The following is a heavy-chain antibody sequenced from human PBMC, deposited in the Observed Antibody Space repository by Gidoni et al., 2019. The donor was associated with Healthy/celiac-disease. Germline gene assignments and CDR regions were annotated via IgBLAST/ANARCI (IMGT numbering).Heavy chain of an antibody. CDR2: IYYSGST. J-gene: IGHJ4*02. CDR3: ARAVGTNHDY. D-gene: IGHD1-1*01. Sequence: QVQLQESGPGLVKPSETLSLTCTVSGGSISSYYWSWIRQPPGKGLAWIGYIYYSGSTNYNPSLKSRVTISVDTSKNQFSLKLSSVTAADTAVYYCARAVGTNHDYWGQGTLVTVSS. V-gene: IGHV4-59*01. CDR1: GGSISSYY.